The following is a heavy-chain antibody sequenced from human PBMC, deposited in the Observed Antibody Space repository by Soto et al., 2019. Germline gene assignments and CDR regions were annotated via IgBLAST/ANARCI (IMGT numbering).Heavy chain of an antibody. J-gene: IGHJ4*02. CDR2: IKEDGSEK. V-gene: IGHV3-7*03. CDR3: GRGYARCDY. CDR1: VFTFSSYW. Sequence: PGGSLGLSCVASVFTFSSYWMSWVRQAPGKGPEWVANIKEDGSEKYYVDSVKGRFTISRDNVKNSLYLQMNSLRAEDTAVYYCGRGYARCDYWGQGTLVTVSS. D-gene: IGHD2-15*01.